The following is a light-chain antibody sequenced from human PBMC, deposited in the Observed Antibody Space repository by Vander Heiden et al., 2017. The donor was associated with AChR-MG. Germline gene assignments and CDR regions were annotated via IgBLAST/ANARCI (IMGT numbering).Light chain of an antibody. CDR1: SSNVGGNT. CDR3: AAWDKSLNGWV. V-gene: IGLV1-44*01. J-gene: IGLJ3*02. Sequence: SVLTQPPSAFGTPGQRGTMLCAGSSSNVGGNTVNGYQQLPGTAPKLLIHNKNQRPSGVPDRFSGTKSGTSASLAINGLQSEDEADYDCAAWDKSLNGWVFGGGTKLTV. CDR2: NKN.